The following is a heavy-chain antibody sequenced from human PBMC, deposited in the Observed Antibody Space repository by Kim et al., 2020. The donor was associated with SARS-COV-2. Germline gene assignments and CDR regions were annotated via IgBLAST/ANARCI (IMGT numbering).Heavy chain of an antibody. V-gene: IGHV3-23*01. J-gene: IGHJ4*02. CDR1: GFTFSNYT. CDR2: ITSGGDGT. CDR3: AKIRGSGWFFDL. Sequence: GGSLRLSCAASGFTFSNYTMSWVRQAPGKGLEWVSTITSGGDGTFYADSVKGRFTISRDNSKNTLYVQVNSLRAEDTAVYYCAKIRGSGWFFDLWGQGTVVTVSS. D-gene: IGHD6-19*01.